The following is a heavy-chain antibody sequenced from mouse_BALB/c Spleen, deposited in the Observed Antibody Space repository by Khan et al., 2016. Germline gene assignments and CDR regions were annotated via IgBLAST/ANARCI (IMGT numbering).Heavy chain of an antibody. CDR1: GFTFSNYW. CDR3: TTVVDY. J-gene: IGHJ2*01. D-gene: IGHD1-1*01. Sequence: EVELVESGGGLVQPGGSMKLSCVASGFTFSNYWMNWVRQSPEKGLEWVAEIRLKSNNYATHFAESVKGRFTILRDDSKSSVYLQMNNLRAEDTGIYYCTTVVDYWGQGTTLTVSS. V-gene: IGHV6-6*02. CDR2: IRLKSNNYAT.